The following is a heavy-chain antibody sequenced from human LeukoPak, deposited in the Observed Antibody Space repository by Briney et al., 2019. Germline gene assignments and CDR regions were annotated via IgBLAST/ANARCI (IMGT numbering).Heavy chain of an antibody. CDR1: GYTFTGYY. CDR2: IIPILGIA. D-gene: IGHD6-19*01. Sequence: GASVKVSCKASGYTFTGYYMHWVRQAPGQGLEWMGRIIPILGIANYAQKFQGRVTITADKSTSTAYMELSSLRSEDTAVYYCGIAVAINYYYGMDVWGQGTTVTVSS. CDR3: GIAVAINYYYGMDV. V-gene: IGHV1-69*02. J-gene: IGHJ6*02.